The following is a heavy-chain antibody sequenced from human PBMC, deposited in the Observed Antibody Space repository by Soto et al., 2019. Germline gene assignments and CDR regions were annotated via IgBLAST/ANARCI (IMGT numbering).Heavy chain of an antibody. Sequence: QVQLVQSGAEVKKPGASVKVSCKSSGYTFTSYAVHWVRQAPGQRLEWMAWINAGNGNTKYSQKFQGRVTITRDTSGSTAYLELSSLRSEDTAVYLCARDFSLEVSSGYSDYYYYGMDVWGQGTTVTVSS. CDR3: ARDFSLEVSSGYSDYYYYGMDV. J-gene: IGHJ6*02. V-gene: IGHV1-3*01. CDR2: INAGNGNT. D-gene: IGHD3-22*01. CDR1: GYTFTSYA.